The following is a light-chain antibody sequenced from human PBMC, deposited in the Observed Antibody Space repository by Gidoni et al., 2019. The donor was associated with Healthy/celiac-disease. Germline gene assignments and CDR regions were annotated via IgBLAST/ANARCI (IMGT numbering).Light chain of an antibody. CDR3: QQYGSSPRT. CDR1: QSVSSSY. V-gene: IGKV3-20*01. J-gene: IGKJ1*01. CDR2: GAS. Sequence: EIVLTQSPGTLSLSPGERATLSCRASQSVSSSYLAWYQQKPGQAPRLLIYGASSRATGIPDRFSCSVSGTDFTLTISRLAPEDFAVYYCQQYGSSPRTFGQGTKVEIK.